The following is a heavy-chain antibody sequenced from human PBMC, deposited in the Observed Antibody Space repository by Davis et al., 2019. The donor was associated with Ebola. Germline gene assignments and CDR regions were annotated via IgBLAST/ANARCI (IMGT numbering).Heavy chain of an antibody. CDR3: ARTGVGGTGGRIHYYYYGMDV. CDR2: IIPIFGTT. CDR1: GGTFSSYA. V-gene: IGHV1-69*13. J-gene: IGHJ6*02. Sequence: SVKVSCKASGGTFSSYAISWVRQAPGQGLEWMGAIIPIFGTTNYAQKLQGRVTITADESTSTAYMELSSLRSEDTAVYYCARTGVGGTGGRIHYYYYGMDVWGQGTTVTVSS. D-gene: IGHD1-26*01.